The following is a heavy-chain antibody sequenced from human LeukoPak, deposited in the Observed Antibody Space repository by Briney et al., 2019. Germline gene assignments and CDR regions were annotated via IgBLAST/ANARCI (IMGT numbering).Heavy chain of an antibody. CDR2: MNPNSGNT. Sequence: ASVKVSCKASGYTFTGYDINWVRQATGQGLEWMGWMNPNSGNTGYAQKFQGRVTMTRNTSISTAYMELSSLRSEDTAVYYCARAGYDQDAFDIWGQGTMVTVSS. CDR3: ARAGYDQDAFDI. D-gene: IGHD2-2*01. J-gene: IGHJ3*02. V-gene: IGHV1-8*01. CDR1: GYTFTGYD.